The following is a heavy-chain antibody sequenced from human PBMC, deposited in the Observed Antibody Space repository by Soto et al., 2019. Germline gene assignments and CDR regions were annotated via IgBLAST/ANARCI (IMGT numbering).Heavy chain of an antibody. CDR2: VSFDGNKK. CDR1: GFMFNSCD. Sequence: QVKVVESGGGVVQPGRTLRLSCITSGFMFNSCDMHWVRQAPGKGLEWVAVVSFDGNKKYYADSVRGRFTISRDNSKNTLYLKTDSLRPEDTAVYYCAKAPGAQHGYDFFFDYWGQGTLVTVSS. J-gene: IGHJ4*02. D-gene: IGHD5-12*01. V-gene: IGHV3-30*18. CDR3: AKAPGAQHGYDFFFDY.